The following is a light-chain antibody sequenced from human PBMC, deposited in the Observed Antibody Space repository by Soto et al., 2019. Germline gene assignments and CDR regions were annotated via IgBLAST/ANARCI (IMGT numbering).Light chain of an antibody. CDR3: SSYTGSSTL. J-gene: IGLJ1*01. V-gene: IGLV2-14*01. Sequence: QSVLTQPASVSGSPGQSITISCTGTSSDVGGYNYVSWYQQHPGKAPKLMIYAATDRPSGVSSRFSGSKSGNTASLTISGLQAEDEADYYCSSYTGSSTLFGTGTKVTVL. CDR1: SSDVGGYNY. CDR2: AAT.